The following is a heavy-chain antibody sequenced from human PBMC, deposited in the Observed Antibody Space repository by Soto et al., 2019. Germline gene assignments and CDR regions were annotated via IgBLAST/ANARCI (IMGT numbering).Heavy chain of an antibody. D-gene: IGHD3-3*01. V-gene: IGHV4-34*01. J-gene: IGHJ6*03. Sequence: RRIRKTQGKGLEWIGEINHSGSTNYNPSLKSRVTKSVDTSKHQFSLKLSSVTAADTAVYYCARGNWGLRFLEWRSYDMEVWGKGTTVTGFS. CDR3: ARGNWGLRFLEWRSYDMEV. CDR2: INHSGST.